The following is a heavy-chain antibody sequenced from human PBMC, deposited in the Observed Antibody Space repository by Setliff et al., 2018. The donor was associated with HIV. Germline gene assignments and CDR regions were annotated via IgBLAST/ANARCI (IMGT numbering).Heavy chain of an antibody. V-gene: IGHV7-4-1*02. D-gene: IGHD1-26*01. J-gene: IGHJ4*02. CDR3: ARVGSYWSTFDY. CDR2: INTETGNP. Sequence: ASVKVSCKASGYTLTTYGISWVRQAPGQGPEWMGWINTETGNPMYAQGFTGRFVFSLDTSVSTAYLQINSLKTEDTAMYYCARVGSYWSTFDYWGQGALVTVS. CDR1: GYTLTTYG.